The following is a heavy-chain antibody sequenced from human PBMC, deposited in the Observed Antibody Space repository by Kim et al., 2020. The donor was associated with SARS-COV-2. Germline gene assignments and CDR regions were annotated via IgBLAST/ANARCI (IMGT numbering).Heavy chain of an antibody. Sequence: SVKVSCKASGGTFSSYAISWVRQAPGQGLEWMGGIIPIFGTANYAQKFQGRVTITADKSTSTAYMELSSLRSEDTAVYYCARERTSGYYYGSGSSRNWFDPWGQGTLVTVSS. CDR3: ARERTSGYYYGSGSSRNWFDP. CDR2: IIPIFGTA. CDR1: GGTFSSYA. V-gene: IGHV1-69*06. J-gene: IGHJ5*02. D-gene: IGHD3-10*01.